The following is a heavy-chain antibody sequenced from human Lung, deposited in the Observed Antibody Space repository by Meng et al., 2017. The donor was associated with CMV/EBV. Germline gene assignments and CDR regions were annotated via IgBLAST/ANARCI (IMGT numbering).Heavy chain of an antibody. CDR3: ARDMGYWNFDY. CDR2: INPNSGGT. D-gene: IGHD3-22*01. V-gene: IGHV1-2*02. CDR1: GYTFTGYY. J-gene: IGHJ4*02. Sequence: ASXXVSCNASGYTFTGYYMHWVRQAPGQGLEWMGWINPNSGGTNYAQKFQGRVTMTRDTSISTAYMELSRLRSDDTAVYYCARDMGYWNFDYRVQGTLVTLVS.